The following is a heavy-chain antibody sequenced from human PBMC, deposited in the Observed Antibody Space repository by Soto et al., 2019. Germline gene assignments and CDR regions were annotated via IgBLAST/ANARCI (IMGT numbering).Heavy chain of an antibody. CDR3: AKDLYGAGWYNYFDP. D-gene: IGHD6-19*01. V-gene: IGHV3-30*18. Sequence: QVHLVESGGGVVQPGRSLRLSCAASGFTFSTTGMHWVRQAPGKGLEWVAMISHDGGDKHYTDSVKGRFTISRDTSKNTLYLQMNSLRPEDTAMYHCAKDLYGAGWYNYFDPWGRGTLVTVSS. CDR2: ISHDGGDK. J-gene: IGHJ5*02. CDR1: GFTFSTTG.